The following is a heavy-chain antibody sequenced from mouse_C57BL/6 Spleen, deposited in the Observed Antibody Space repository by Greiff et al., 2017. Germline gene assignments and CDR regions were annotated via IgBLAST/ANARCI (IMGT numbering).Heavy chain of an antibody. J-gene: IGHJ4*01. CDR2: IINKANGYTT. Sequence: EVKVVESGGGLVQPGGSLCLSCAVSGFTITDDYLSCVRQPSGKALEGLGFIINKANGYTTEYCPSVKGRFTISSDNSQRILYLQMNALRAEDSTTYYCARGFDYYAMDDWGQGTSVTVSS. CDR3: ARGFDYYAMDD. CDR1: GFTITDDY. V-gene: IGHV7-3*01.